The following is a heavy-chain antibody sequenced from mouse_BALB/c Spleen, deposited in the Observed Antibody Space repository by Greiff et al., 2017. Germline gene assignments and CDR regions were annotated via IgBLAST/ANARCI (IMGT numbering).Heavy chain of an antibody. CDR2: INPSTGYT. Sequence: QVQLKQSGAELAKPGASVKMSCKASGYTFTSYWMHWVKQRPGQGLEWIGYINPSTGYTEYNQKFKDKATLTADKSSSTAYMQLSSLTSEDSAVYYCARWGIDYWGQGTTLTVSS. CDR3: ARWGIDY. V-gene: IGHV1-7*01. CDR1: GYTFTSYW. J-gene: IGHJ2*01.